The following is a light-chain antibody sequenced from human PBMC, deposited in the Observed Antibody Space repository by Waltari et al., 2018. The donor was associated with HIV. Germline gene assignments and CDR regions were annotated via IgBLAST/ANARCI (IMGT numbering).Light chain of an antibody. CDR2: RTS. V-gene: IGLV1-47*01. CDR1: SSNIGDTY. J-gene: IGLJ3*02. Sequence: QSALTQPPSTSGTPGQTVTIPCSGSSSNIGDTYVSWYQQLPGTAPKLLICRTSQRPQGVRDRFSGSKSGTSASLAINELRSEEEAEYHCAAWDDSLSGWVFGGGTNLTVL. CDR3: AAWDDSLSGWV.